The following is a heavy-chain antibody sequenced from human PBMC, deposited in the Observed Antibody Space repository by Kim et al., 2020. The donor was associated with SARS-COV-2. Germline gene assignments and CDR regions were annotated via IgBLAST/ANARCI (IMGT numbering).Heavy chain of an antibody. CDR3: ARDPDYSSGSDALDI. J-gene: IGHJ3*02. CDR1: GFTFSSYA. D-gene: IGHD3-22*01. V-gene: IGHV3-30-3*01. CDR2: ISYDGINK. Sequence: GGSLRLSCAASGFTFSSYAMHWVRQAPGKGLEWVAVISYDGINKHYADSVQGRFTISRDNSKNTLYLQMHSLRAEDTAVYYCARDPDYSSGSDALDIGGQGTMVTVSS.